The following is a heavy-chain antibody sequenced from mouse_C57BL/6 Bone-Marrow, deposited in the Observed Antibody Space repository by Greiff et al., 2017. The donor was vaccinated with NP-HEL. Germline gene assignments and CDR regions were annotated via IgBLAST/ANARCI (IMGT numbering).Heavy chain of an antibody. V-gene: IGHV14-4*01. D-gene: IGHD1-1*01. CDR3: TTPSTVVAPYYFDY. CDR1: GFNIKDDY. CDR2: IDPENGDT. J-gene: IGHJ2*01. Sequence: EVHLVESGAELVRPGASVKLSCTASGFNIKDDYMHWVKQRPEQGLEWIGWIDPENGDTEYASKFQGKATITADTSSNTAYLQLSSLTSEDTAVYYCTTPSTVVAPYYFDYWGQGTTLTVSS.